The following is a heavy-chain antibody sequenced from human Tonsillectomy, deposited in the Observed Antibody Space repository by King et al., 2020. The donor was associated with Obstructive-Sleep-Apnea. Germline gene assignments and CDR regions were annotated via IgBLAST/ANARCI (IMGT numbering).Heavy chain of an antibody. CDR1: GFTFSSYW. D-gene: IGHD1-26*01. CDR2: INSDGSRT. V-gene: IGHV3-74*01. J-gene: IGHJ4*02. Sequence: DVQLVESGGGLVQPGGSMRLSCAASGFTFSSYWMHWVRQAPGKGLVWVSRINSDGSRTSYADSVKGRCTISRDNAKNTLYLQMNSLRAEDTAVYYCARGYSGSYRIDYWGQGTLVTVSS. CDR3: ARGYSGSYRIDY.